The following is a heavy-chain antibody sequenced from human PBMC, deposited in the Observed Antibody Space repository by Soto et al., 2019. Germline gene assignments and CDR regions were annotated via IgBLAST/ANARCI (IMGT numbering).Heavy chain of an antibody. D-gene: IGHD6-19*01. V-gene: IGHV3-49*04. CDR2: IRSQAYGGTA. CDR1: VFTFANYP. CDR3: ARDGAVAGNANFDY. J-gene: IGHJ4*02. Sequence: GGSLRLSCATSVFTFANYPMSWVRQAPGKGPEWLGFIRSQAYGGTADYAASVEGRFTISRDDSTSIAYLQMNNLKTEDTAVYYCARDGAVAGNANFDYWGQGALVTVSS.